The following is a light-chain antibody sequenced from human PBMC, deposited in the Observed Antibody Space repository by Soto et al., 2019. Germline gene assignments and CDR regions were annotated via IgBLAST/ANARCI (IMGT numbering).Light chain of an antibody. CDR2: EGS. V-gene: IGLV2-23*01. J-gene: IGLJ2*01. Sequence: QSALTQPASVSGSPGQSITLSCTGTSSDVGSYNLVSWYQQHPGKAPKLMIYEGSKRPSGVSNRFSGSKSGNTASLTISGLQAEDEDDYYCCSDAGSSTVVFGGGTKLTVL. CDR3: CSDAGSSTVV. CDR1: SSDVGSYNL.